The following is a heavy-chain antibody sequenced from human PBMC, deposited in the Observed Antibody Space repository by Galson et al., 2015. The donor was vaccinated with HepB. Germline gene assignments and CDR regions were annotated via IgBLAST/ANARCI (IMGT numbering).Heavy chain of an antibody. CDR2: ISAYNGNT. CDR3: ARGWSSITMISRGEFDY. J-gene: IGHJ4*02. CDR1: GYTFTSYG. V-gene: IGHV1-18*04. D-gene: IGHD3-22*01. Sequence: SVKVSCKASGYTFTSYGISWVRQAPGQGLEWMGWISAYNGNTNYAQKLQGRVTMTTDTSTSTAYMELRSLRSDDTAVYYCARGWSSITMISRGEFDYWGQGTLVTVSS.